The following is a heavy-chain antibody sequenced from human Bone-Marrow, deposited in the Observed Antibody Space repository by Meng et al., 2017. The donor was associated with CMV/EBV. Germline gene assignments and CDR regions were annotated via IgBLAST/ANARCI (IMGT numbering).Heavy chain of an antibody. V-gene: IGHV3-7*02. Sequence: GESLKISCAASGFSFSSYWMTWVRQAPGKGLEWVASIKLDGTEQHYVDSVRGRFTISRDNSKNTLYLQMNSLRAEDTAVYYCAKGHLRSGYSFYYYYGMDVWGQGTTVTVSS. CDR2: IKLDGTEQ. J-gene: IGHJ6*02. D-gene: IGHD3-3*02. CDR1: GFSFSSYW. CDR3: AKGHLRSGYSFYYYYGMDV.